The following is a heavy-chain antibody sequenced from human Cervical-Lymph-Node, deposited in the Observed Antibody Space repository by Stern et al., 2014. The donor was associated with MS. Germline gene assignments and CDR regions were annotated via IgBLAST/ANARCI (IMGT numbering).Heavy chain of an antibody. CDR1: GLTFSTSV. CDR2: VWNDGSKE. J-gene: IGHJ3*02. CDR3: ATSTASDAFDI. Sequence: VHLVESGGGVVQPGRSLRLSCVASGLTFSTSVMHWVRQAPGKGLEWVAVVWNDGSKEHFTESVKGRFSTSRDTAKNTVHLQMSSLRAEDTAVYFCATSTASDAFDIWGQGTLVTVSS. D-gene: IGHD2/OR15-2a*01. V-gene: IGHV3-33*01.